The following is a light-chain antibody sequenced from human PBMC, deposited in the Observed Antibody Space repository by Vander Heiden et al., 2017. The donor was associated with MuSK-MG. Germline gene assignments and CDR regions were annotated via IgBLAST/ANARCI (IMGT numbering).Light chain of an antibody. Sequence: DIQMTQSPSSLSASVGDRVTITCQASQAINNYLNWYQQKPGKAPKLLIYDASNLETGVTPRFSGSGSGTDFTFTISSLQPEDLATYYCQQDDNLPLTFGGGTKMEIK. CDR1: QAINNY. CDR2: DAS. CDR3: QQDDNLPLT. V-gene: IGKV1-33*01. J-gene: IGKJ4*01.